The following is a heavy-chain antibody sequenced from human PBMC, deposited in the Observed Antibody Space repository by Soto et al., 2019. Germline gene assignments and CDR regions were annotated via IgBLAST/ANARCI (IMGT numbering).Heavy chain of an antibody. Sequence: QVQLQESGPGLVKPSETLSLTCTVSGGSINSYCWSWIRQPPGKGLEWIAYIFDSGNANYNPSLKSRATISVDTSKNQSSPKLTSVTAADTAVYYCARHRRTTVAKFYFDNWGQGALVTVSS. CDR1: GGSINSYC. V-gene: IGHV4-59*08. J-gene: IGHJ4*02. CDR3: ARHRRTTVAKFYFDN. CDR2: IFDSGNA. D-gene: IGHD4-4*01.